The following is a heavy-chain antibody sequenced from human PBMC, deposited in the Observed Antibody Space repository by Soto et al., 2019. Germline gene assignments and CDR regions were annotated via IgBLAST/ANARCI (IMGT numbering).Heavy chain of an antibody. V-gene: IGHV4-59*01. CDR1: GGSISSYY. J-gene: IGHJ6*02. CDR2: IYYSGST. Sequence: QVQLQESGPGLVKPSETLSLTCTVSGGSISSYYGSWIRQPPGKGLEWIGYIYYSGSTNYNPSLKSRVTISVDTSKIQFSLKLSSVTAADTAVYYCARDGRAGWYYYGMDVWGQGTTVTVSS. CDR3: ARDGRAGWYYYGMDV.